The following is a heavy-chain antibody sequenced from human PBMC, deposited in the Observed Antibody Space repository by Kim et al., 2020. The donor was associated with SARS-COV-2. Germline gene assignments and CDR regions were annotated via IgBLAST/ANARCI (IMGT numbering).Heavy chain of an antibody. CDR1: GGSISSYY. D-gene: IGHD5-18*01. CDR3: ARSYSYGYRFDP. J-gene: IGHJ5*02. CDR2: IYYSGST. Sequence: SETLSLTCTVSGGSISSYYWSWIRQPPGKGLEWIGYIYYSGSTNYNPSLKSRVTISVDTSKNQFSLKLSSVTAADTAVYYCARSYSYGYRFDPRGQGTL. V-gene: IGHV4-59*08.